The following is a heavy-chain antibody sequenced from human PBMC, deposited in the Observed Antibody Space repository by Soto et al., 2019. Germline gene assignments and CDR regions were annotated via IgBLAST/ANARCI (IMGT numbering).Heavy chain of an antibody. D-gene: IGHD6-6*01. CDR2: IYYSGST. Sequence: ASETLSLTCTVSGGSISSSSYYWGWIRQPPGKGLEWIGSIYYSGSTYYNPSLKSRVTISVDTSKNQFSLKLSSVTAADTAVYYCATYSSSYNYYYYGMDVWGQGTTVTVSS. CDR3: ATYSSSYNYYYYGMDV. J-gene: IGHJ6*02. V-gene: IGHV4-39*01. CDR1: GGSISSSSYY.